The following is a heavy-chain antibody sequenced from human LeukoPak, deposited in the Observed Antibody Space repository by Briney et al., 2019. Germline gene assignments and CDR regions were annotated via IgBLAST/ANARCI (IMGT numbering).Heavy chain of an antibody. J-gene: IGHJ6*03. Sequence: ASVKVSCKASGYTFTSYYMHWVRQAPGQGLEWMGWINPNSGGTNYAQKFQGRVTMTRDTSISTAYMELSRLRSDDTAVYYCARSVRGSSWYWSYYYYYMDVWGKGTTVTISS. CDR3: ARSVRGSSWYWSYYYYYMDV. CDR2: INPNSGGT. V-gene: IGHV1-2*02. D-gene: IGHD6-13*01. CDR1: GYTFTSYY.